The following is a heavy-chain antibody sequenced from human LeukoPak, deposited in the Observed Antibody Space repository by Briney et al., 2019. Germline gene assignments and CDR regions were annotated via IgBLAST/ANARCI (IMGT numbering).Heavy chain of an antibody. CDR1: GFIFSSYW. CDR2: INSDGSST. CDR3: ARDYDSSGYYYPVYEY. V-gene: IGHV3-74*01. Sequence: GGSLRLSCAASGFIFSSYWMHWVRQAPGKGLVWVSRINSDGSSTSYADSVKGRFTISRDNAKNSLYLQMNSLRAEGTAVYYCARDYDSSGYYYPVYEYWGQGTLVTVSS. J-gene: IGHJ4*02. D-gene: IGHD3-22*01.